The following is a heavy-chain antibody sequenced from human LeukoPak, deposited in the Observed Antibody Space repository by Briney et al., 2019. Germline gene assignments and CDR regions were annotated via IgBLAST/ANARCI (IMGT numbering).Heavy chain of an antibody. D-gene: IGHD3-3*01. Sequence: GGSLRLSCAASGFTFSSYAMSWVRQAPGKGLEWVSAISGSGGSTYYADSVKGRFTISRDNSKNTLYLQMNSLRAKDTAVYYCAKGSDTLIGVEGYDAFDIWGQGTMVTVSS. V-gene: IGHV3-23*01. J-gene: IGHJ3*02. CDR2: ISGSGGST. CDR3: AKGSDTLIGVEGYDAFDI. CDR1: GFTFSSYA.